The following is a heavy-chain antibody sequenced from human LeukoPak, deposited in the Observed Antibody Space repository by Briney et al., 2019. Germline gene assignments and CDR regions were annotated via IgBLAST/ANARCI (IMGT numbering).Heavy chain of an antibody. J-gene: IGHJ4*02. CDR3: ARVPEQRHWNFDY. D-gene: IGHD6-25*01. V-gene: IGHV3-21*01. Sequence: GGSLRLSCAASGFTFSSYSMNWVRQAPGKGLEWVSSISSSSSYRYYADSVKGRFTISRDNAKNSLYLQMNSLRAEDTAVYYCARVPEQRHWNFDYWGQGTLVTVSS. CDR1: GFTFSSYS. CDR2: ISSSSSYR.